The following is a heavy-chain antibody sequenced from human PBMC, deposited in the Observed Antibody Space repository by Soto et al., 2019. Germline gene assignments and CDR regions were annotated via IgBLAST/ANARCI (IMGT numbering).Heavy chain of an antibody. CDR3: AKQTLGYCSSTSCYEDYYYGMDV. V-gene: IGHV3-23*01. CDR1: GFTFSSYA. J-gene: IGHJ6*02. Sequence: GGSLRLSCAASGFTFSSYAMSWVRQAPGKGLEWVSAISGSGGSTYYADSVKGRFTISRDNSKNTLYLQMNSLRAEDTAVYYCAKQTLGYCSSTSCYEDYYYGMDVWGQGTTVTVSS. D-gene: IGHD2-2*01. CDR2: ISGSGGST.